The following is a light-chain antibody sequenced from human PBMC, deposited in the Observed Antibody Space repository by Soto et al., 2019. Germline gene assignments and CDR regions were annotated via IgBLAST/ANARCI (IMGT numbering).Light chain of an antibody. V-gene: IGKV1-5*01. J-gene: IGKJ1*01. Sequence: DIQMTQSPSTLSAPVGDRVTITCRASQSIGYWLAWYQQKPGKAPNLLIYDASSLESGVPLSFSGSGSGTEFTLTINSLQHVDFSTYYCQQYYSSYPWTFGQGTKVDIK. CDR3: QQYYSSYPWT. CDR2: DAS. CDR1: QSIGYW.